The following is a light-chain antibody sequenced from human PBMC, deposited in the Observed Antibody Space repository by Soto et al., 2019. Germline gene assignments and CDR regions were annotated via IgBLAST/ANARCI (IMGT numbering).Light chain of an antibody. V-gene: IGLV2-8*01. CDR1: SSDVGGYNY. CDR3: SSYAGSNTHYV. J-gene: IGLJ1*01. Sequence: QSAPTQPPSASGSLGQSVTISCTGNSSDVGGYNYVSWYQQHPGKAPKLLIYEAIKRPSGVPDRFSGSKSGNTASLTVSGLQTDDEADYYCSSYAGSNTHYVFGTGTKLTVL. CDR2: EAI.